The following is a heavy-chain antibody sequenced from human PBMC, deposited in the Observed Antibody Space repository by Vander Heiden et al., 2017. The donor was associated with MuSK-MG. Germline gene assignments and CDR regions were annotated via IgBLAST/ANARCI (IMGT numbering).Heavy chain of an antibody. V-gene: IGHV3-48*04. CDR3: AKSEEGAGAVDY. CDR1: GFTFSHYA. D-gene: IGHD6-19*01. J-gene: IGHJ4*02. CDR2: ISGSRSTI. Sequence: EIQLVESGGGLVQPGGSLRLSCAASGFTFSHYAMNWVRQAPGKGLEWVSYISGSRSTIYDADSVKGRFAISRDNAENSVHLQMNSLRAEDTAVYYCAKSEEGAGAVDYWGQGTLVTVSS.